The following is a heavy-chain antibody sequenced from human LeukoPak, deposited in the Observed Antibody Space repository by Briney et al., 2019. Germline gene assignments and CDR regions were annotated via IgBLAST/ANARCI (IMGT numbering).Heavy chain of an antibody. Sequence: ASVKVFCRASGYTFTHYGITWVRQARGQGLEGMGWMSAYNGYTIYDQNFQGRLNMTTDSSTTTAYMELRSLTSDDSALYFCARDPSNTSGRYQYFDLWGRGTLVTVSS. CDR3: ARDPSNTSGRYQYFDL. D-gene: IGHD6-19*01. CDR1: GYTFTHYG. CDR2: MSAYNGYT. V-gene: IGHV1-18*01. J-gene: IGHJ2*01.